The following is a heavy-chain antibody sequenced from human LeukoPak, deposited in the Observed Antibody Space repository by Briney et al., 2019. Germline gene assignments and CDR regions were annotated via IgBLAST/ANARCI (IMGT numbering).Heavy chain of an antibody. D-gene: IGHD5-12*01. Sequence: GRSLRLSCAASGFTFSSYAMHWVRQAPGKGLEWVAVISYDGSNKYYADSVKGRFTISRDNSKNTLYLQMNSLRAEDTAVYSCARDTDIVATIGAIGIDYWGQGTLVTVSS. V-gene: IGHV3-30*04. CDR2: ISYDGSNK. CDR1: GFTFSSYA. CDR3: ARDTDIVATIGAIGIDY. J-gene: IGHJ4*02.